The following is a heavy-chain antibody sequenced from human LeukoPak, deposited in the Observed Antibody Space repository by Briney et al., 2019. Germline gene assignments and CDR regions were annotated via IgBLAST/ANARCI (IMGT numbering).Heavy chain of an antibody. D-gene: IGHD3-10*01. CDR2: INHSGST. CDR1: GGSFSGYY. V-gene: IGHV4-34*01. Sequence: SETLSLTCAVYGGSFSGYYWGWIRQPPGEGLEWIGEINHSGSTNYNPSLKSRVTISVDTSKNQFSLKLSSVTAADTAVYYCARCLIITMVRGVPLEAFDIWGQGTMVTVSS. CDR3: ARCLIITMVRGVPLEAFDI. J-gene: IGHJ3*02.